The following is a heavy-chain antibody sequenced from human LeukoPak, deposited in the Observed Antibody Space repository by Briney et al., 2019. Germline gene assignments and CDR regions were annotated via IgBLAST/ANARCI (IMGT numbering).Heavy chain of an antibody. D-gene: IGHD3-9*01. J-gene: IGHJ6*02. V-gene: IGHV3-48*03. CDR2: ISSSGSTI. CDR1: GFTFSSYE. Sequence: GGSLRLSCAASGFTFSSYEMNWVHQAPGKGLERVSYISSSGSTIYYADSVKGRFTISRDNAKNSLYLQMNSLRAEDTAVYYCARGHTYYDILTGPGAGSDYYYGMDVWGQGTTVTVSS. CDR3: ARGHTYYDILTGPGAGSDYYYGMDV.